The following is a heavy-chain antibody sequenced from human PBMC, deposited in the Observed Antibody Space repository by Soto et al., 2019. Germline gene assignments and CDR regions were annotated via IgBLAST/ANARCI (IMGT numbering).Heavy chain of an antibody. V-gene: IGHV3-74*03. D-gene: IGHD1-26*01. CDR1: GLTFRSYW. CDR3: VWDMQLCRLDS. Sequence: GGSLRLSCAASGLTFRSYWMHWVRQAPGKGLVWVSRINTDGSVAMYVDSVKGRFTISRDNAKNTLYLHMNSLRAEDTAVYYCVWDMQLCRLDSWGQGNLVTFSS. J-gene: IGHJ4*02. CDR2: INTDGSVA.